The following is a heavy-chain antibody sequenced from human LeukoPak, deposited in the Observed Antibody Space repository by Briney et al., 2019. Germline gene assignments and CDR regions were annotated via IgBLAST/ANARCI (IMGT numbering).Heavy chain of an antibody. CDR1: GCTFSSYA. D-gene: IGHD3-10*01. CDR2: ISGGGGST. J-gene: IGHJ5*02. Sequence: PGGSLRLSCADSGCTFSSYAMSWVRQAPGKGLEWVSAISGGGGSTYYADSVKGRFTISRDNSKNTLYLQMNSLRAEDTAVYYCAKDRPRLLWFGELLSNWFDPWGQGTLVTVSS. CDR3: AKDRPRLLWFGELLSNWFDP. V-gene: IGHV3-23*01.